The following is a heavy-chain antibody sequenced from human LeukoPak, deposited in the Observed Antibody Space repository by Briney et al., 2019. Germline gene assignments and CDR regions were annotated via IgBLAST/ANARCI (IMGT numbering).Heavy chain of an antibody. CDR2: INPNSGGT. Sequence: ASVKVSCKASGYTFTGYYMHWVRQAPGQGLEWMGWINPNSGGTNYAQKFQGRVTMTRDTSISTAYMELSSLRSEDTAVYYCARERGVPAAIRGGFRYWGQGTLVTVSS. D-gene: IGHD2-2*01. CDR3: ARERGVPAAIRGGFRY. V-gene: IGHV1-2*02. J-gene: IGHJ4*02. CDR1: GYTFTGYY.